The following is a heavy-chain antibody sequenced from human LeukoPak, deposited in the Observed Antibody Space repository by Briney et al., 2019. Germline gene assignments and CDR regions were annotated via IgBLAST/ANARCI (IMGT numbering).Heavy chain of an antibody. Sequence: ASVKVSCKASGYTFTGYYMHWVRQAPGQGLEWMGWINPNSGGTNYAQKFQGWVTMTRDTSISTAYMELSRLRSDDTAVYYCARGGRGYCSSTSCYSAFDIWGQGTMVTVSS. D-gene: IGHD2-2*02. J-gene: IGHJ3*02. CDR2: INPNSGGT. CDR3: ARGGRGYCSSTSCYSAFDI. CDR1: GYTFTGYY. V-gene: IGHV1-2*04.